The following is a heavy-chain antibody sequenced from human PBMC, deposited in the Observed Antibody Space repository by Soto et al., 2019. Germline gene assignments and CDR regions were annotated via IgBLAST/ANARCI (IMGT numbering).Heavy chain of an antibody. V-gene: IGHV3-13*01. D-gene: IGHD6-13*01. CDR1: GFTFSSYD. CDR3: TRGAAGFDY. CDR2: IGTAGDT. Sequence: EVQLVESGGDLVQPGGSLRLSCAASGFTFSSYDFHWVRQATGKGLEWVSGIGTAGDTYYAGSVKGRFTISRENAKNSLYLQMNSLRARDTAVYYCTRGAAGFDYWGQGTRVTVSS. J-gene: IGHJ4*02.